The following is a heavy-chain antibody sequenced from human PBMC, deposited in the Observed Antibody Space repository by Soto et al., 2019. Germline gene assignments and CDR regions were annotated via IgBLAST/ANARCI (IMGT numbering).Heavy chain of an antibody. J-gene: IGHJ6*02. CDR3: ARQVYYDFWSGSIGAYYGMDV. CDR1: GFTFSSYE. Sequence: LRLSCAASGFTFSSYEMNWVRQAPGKGLEWVSYISSSGSTIYYADSVKGRFTISRDNAKNSLYLQMNSLRAEDTAVYYCARQVYYDFWSGSIGAYYGMDVWGQGTTVTVSS. D-gene: IGHD3-3*01. V-gene: IGHV3-48*03. CDR2: ISSSGSTI.